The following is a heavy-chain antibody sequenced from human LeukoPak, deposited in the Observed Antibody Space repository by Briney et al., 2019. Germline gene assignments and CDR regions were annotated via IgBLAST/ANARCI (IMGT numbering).Heavy chain of an antibody. V-gene: IGHV3-23*01. D-gene: IGHD6-19*01. CDR1: GFTFSNYV. J-gene: IGHJ4*02. CDR3: AKPLIAVAGTLYFDY. Sequence: PGGTLRLSCAASGFTFSNYVMSWVRQAPGKGLEWVSAISGSGGSTYYADSVKGRFTISRDNSNNTLYLQMNSLRAEDTAVYYCAKPLIAVAGTLYFDYWGQGTLVTVSS. CDR2: ISGSGGST.